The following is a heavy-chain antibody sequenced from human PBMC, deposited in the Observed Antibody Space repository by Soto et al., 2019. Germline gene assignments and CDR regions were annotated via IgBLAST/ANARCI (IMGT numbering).Heavy chain of an antibody. CDR3: ARSGIAVAGYYYYYGMDV. CDR2: TYYRSKWYN. D-gene: IGHD6-19*01. CDR1: GDSVSSNSAA. J-gene: IGHJ6*02. Sequence: SQTLSLTCAISGDSVSSNSAAWNWIRQSPSRGLEWLGRTYYRSKWYNDYAVSVKSRITINPDTSKNQFSLQLNSVTPEDTAAYYCARSGIAVAGYYYYYGMDVWGQGTTVTVSS. V-gene: IGHV6-1*01.